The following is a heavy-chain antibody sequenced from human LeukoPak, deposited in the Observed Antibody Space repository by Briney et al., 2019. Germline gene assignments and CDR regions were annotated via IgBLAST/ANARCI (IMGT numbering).Heavy chain of an antibody. J-gene: IGHJ1*01. CDR3: AKGIARGNDN. V-gene: IGHV3-23*01. CDR1: GFTFSSYA. Sequence: GGSLRLSCAASGFTFSSYAMSWVRQAPGKGPEWVSAISGSGGSTFYADSVKGRFTISRDNSKNTLYLQMNSLRAEDTAVYYCAKGIARGNDNWGQGTLVTLSS. CDR2: ISGSGGST. D-gene: IGHD6-13*01.